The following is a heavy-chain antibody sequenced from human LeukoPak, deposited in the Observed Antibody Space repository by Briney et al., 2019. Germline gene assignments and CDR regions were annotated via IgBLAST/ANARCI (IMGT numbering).Heavy chain of an antibody. J-gene: IGHJ4*02. CDR1: GDSVSSNSAV. V-gene: IGHV6-1*01. CDR2: TYYRSKWYN. D-gene: IGHD6-19*01. Sequence: SQTLSLACAISGDSVSSNSAVWNWIRQSPSRGLEWLGRTYYRSKWYNDYEVSVKSRITITPDTSKNQFSLQLNSATPEDTAVYYCARGCGTGISGCSHWDQGTLVTVSS. CDR3: ARGCGTGISGCSH.